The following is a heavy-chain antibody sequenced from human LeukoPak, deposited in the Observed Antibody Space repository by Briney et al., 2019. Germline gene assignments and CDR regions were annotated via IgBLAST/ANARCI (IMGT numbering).Heavy chain of an antibody. CDR1: GYSISSGYY. D-gene: IGHD4/OR15-4a*01. CDR2: LYHTGNT. CDR3: ARGGLTDHFDY. Sequence: SETLSLTCAVSGYSISSGYYWGWIRQPPGKALEWIGSLYHTGNTYYNPSLKSRLTISVDTPKNQFSLKLSSVTAADTAVYYCARGGLTDHFDYWGQGTLVTVPS. V-gene: IGHV4-38-2*01. J-gene: IGHJ4*02.